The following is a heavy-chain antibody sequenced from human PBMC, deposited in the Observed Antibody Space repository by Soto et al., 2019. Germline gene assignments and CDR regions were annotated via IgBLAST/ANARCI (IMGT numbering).Heavy chain of an antibody. D-gene: IGHD3-22*01. V-gene: IGHV3-7*01. CDR3: ARNRIKLYYYDSSGYYSPGAFDI. Sequence: GGSLRLSCAASGFTFSSYWMSWVRQAPGKGLEWVANIKQDGSEKYYVDSVKGRFTISRDNAKNSLYLQMNSLRAEDTAVYYCARNRIKLYYYDSSGYYSPGAFDIWGQGTMVTVSS. CDR1: GFTFSSYW. CDR2: IKQDGSEK. J-gene: IGHJ3*02.